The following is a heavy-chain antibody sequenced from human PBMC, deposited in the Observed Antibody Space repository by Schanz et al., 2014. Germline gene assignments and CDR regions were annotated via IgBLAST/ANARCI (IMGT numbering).Heavy chain of an antibody. Sequence: EVQLLESGGGLVQPGGSLRLSCAASGFTFSSYAMSWVRQAPGKGLEWVSAISGGGGTTYYTDSVRGRFTRSRDNSKNTLYLQMNSLRAEDTAVYYCAKVRYSSGWRGDYFDEWGQGTLVTVAS. J-gene: IGHJ4*02. CDR3: AKVRYSSGWRGDYFDE. D-gene: IGHD6-25*01. CDR1: GFTFSSYA. V-gene: IGHV3-23*01. CDR2: ISGGGGTT.